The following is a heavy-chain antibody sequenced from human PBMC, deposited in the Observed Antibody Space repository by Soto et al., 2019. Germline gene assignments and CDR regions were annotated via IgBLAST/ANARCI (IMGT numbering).Heavy chain of an antibody. J-gene: IGHJ5*02. CDR2: INPSGGST. CDR3: ARDIPYYDFWSGYFPPPNWFDP. V-gene: IGHV1-46*01. Sequence: WASVKVSCKASGYTFTSYYMHWVRQAPGQGLEWMGIINPSGGSTSYAQKFQGRVTMTRDTSTSTVYMELSSLRSEDTAVYYCARDIPYYDFWSGYFPPPNWFDPWGQGTLVTVS. D-gene: IGHD3-3*01. CDR1: GYTFTSYY.